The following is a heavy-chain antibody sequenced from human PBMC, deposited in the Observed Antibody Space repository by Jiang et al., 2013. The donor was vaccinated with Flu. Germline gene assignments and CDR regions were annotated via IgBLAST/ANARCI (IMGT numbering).Heavy chain of an antibody. CDR2: MNPNSGNT. CDR3: ARTSSSRGAY. V-gene: IGHV1-8*01. Sequence: TGQGLEWMGWMNPNSGNTGYAQKFQGRVTMTRXTPISTAYMELSSLRSEDTAVYYCARTSSSRGAYWGQGTLVTVSS. J-gene: IGHJ4*02. D-gene: IGHD6-13*01.